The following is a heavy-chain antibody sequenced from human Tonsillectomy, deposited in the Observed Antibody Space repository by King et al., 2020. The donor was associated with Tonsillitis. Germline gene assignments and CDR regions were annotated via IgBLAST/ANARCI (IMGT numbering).Heavy chain of an antibody. CDR3: ARGDYSHNSYFDY. CDR1: GFTFSHYA. CDR2: ILYDETKR. Sequence: VQLVESGGGVVQPGRSLRLSCTASGFTFSHYAIHWVRQAPGKGLEWVALILYDETKRKYADSVKGRFTISRDNSQNTVYLQITSLRAEDAAVYYCARGDYSHNSYFDYWGQGTLVTVSS. D-gene: IGHD4-11*01. V-gene: IGHV3-30-3*01. J-gene: IGHJ4*02.